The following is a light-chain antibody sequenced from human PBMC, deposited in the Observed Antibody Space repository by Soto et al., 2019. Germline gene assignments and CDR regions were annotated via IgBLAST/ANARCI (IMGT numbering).Light chain of an antibody. Sequence: EIVLTQSQATLSLSPGERATLSCRASQSVSSSYLAWYQQKPGQAPRLLIYGASSRATGIPDRFSGSGSGTDFTLTISSLEPEDFAVYYCQQYGSSTWTFGQGTKVDIK. J-gene: IGKJ1*01. CDR2: GAS. CDR1: QSVSSSY. CDR3: QQYGSSTWT. V-gene: IGKV3-20*01.